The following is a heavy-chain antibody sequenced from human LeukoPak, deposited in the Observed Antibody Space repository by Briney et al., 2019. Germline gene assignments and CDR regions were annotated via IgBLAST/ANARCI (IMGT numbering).Heavy chain of an antibody. CDR3: ASEVVVDAFDI. Sequence: GGSLRLSCAASGFTFSSYSMNWVRQAPGKGLEWVSSISSSSSYIYYADSVKGRFTISRDNAKNSLYLQMNSLRAEDTAVYYCASEVVVDAFDIWGQGTMVTVSS. V-gene: IGHV3-21*01. J-gene: IGHJ3*02. D-gene: IGHD2-15*01. CDR2: ISSSSSYI. CDR1: GFTFSSYS.